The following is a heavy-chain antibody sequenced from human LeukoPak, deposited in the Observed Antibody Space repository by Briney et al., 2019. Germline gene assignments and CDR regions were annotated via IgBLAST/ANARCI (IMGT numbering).Heavy chain of an antibody. Sequence: GGSLRLPCAVSRVTHSIYLKHCPPHPPEKALVCVSHLNSDESSTSYADSVKGRFTISRDTAKNTLYLQMNSLRAEDTAVYYCARDLECSGGSCYVLWGQGTLVTVSS. D-gene: IGHD2-15*01. CDR2: LNSDESST. V-gene: IGHV3-74*01. J-gene: IGHJ4*02. CDR1: RVTHSIYL. CDR3: ARDLECSGGSCYVL.